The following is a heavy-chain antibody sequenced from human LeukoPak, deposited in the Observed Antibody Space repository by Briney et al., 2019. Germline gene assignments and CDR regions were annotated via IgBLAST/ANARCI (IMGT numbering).Heavy chain of an antibody. CDR2: TQYDGSNK. V-gene: IGHV3-30*02. D-gene: IGHD3-22*01. CDR1: GFTFSIYG. Sequence: PGGSLRLSCTASGFTFSIYGMHWVRQAPGQGLEWVAFTQYDGSNKYYADSVKGRFSISRDNSKNTLYLQMNSLKAEDTAVYYCARDPPYYYDSSGYYPFDYWGQGTLVTVSS. CDR3: ARDPPYYYDSSGYYPFDY. J-gene: IGHJ4*02.